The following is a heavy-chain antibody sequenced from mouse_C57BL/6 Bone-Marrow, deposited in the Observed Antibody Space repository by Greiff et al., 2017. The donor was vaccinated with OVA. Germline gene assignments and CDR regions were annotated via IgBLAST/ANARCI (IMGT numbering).Heavy chain of an antibody. CDR2: IDPSDSET. D-gene: IGHD1-1*01. CDR1: GYTFTSYW. Sequence: VQLQQPGAELVRPGSSVKLSCKASGYTFTSYWMHWVKQRPIQGLEWIGNIDPSDSETHYNQKFKDKATLTVDKSSSTAYMQLSSLTSEDSAVYYGARLGYYGSRRDYFDYWGQGTTLTVSS. V-gene: IGHV1-52*01. CDR3: ARLGYYGSRRDYFDY. J-gene: IGHJ2*01.